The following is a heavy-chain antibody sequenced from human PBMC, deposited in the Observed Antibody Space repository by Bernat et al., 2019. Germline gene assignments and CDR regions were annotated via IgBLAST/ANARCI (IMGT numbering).Heavy chain of an antibody. CDR2: IWYDGSNK. Sequence: QVQLVESGGGVLQPGRSLRLSCAASGFTFSSYGMHWVRQAPGKGLEWVAVIWYDGSNKYYADSVKGRFTISRDNSKNTLYLQMNSLRAEDAAVYYCAREQYNWNYAFGYWGQGTLVTVSS. CDR1: GFTFSSYG. V-gene: IGHV3-33*01. CDR3: AREQYNWNYAFGY. J-gene: IGHJ4*02. D-gene: IGHD1-7*01.